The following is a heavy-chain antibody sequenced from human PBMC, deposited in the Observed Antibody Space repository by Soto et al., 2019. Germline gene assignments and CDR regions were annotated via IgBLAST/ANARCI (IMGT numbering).Heavy chain of an antibody. CDR1: GFTFSNAW. J-gene: IGHJ6*02. D-gene: IGHD2-15*01. V-gene: IGHV3-15*01. Sequence: GGSLRLSCAASGFTFSNAWMSWVRQAPGQGLEWVGRIKSKTDGGTTDYAAPVKGRFTISRDDSKNTLYLQMNSLKTEDTAVYYCTTXGGVANNQNYYYYGMDVWGQGTTVTVSS. CDR2: IKSKTDGGTT. CDR3: TTXGGVANNQNYYYYGMDV.